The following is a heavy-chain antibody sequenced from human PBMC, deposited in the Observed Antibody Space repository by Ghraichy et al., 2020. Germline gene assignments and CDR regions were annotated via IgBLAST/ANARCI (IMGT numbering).Heavy chain of an antibody. J-gene: IGHJ4*02. V-gene: IGHV3-53*01. CDR3: AWIPRF. D-gene: IGHD2-2*03. CDR2: IYPEGPT. Sequence: GGSLRLSCAASGFSVSSNYMNWVRQAPGKGLEWVSVIYPEGPTFYGDSVKGRFTISRDSSQNTLYLQINSLRAEDTAVYYCAWIPRFWGQGTLVTVSS. CDR1: GFSVSSNY.